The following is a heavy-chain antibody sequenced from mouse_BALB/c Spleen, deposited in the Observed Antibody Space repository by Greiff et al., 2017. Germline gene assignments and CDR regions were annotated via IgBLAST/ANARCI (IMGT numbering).Heavy chain of an antibody. D-gene: IGHD1-1*01. CDR1: GFTFSSYA. CDR2: ISSGGST. Sequence: EVQLQESGGGLVKPGGSLKLSCAASGFTFSSYAMSWVRQTPEKRLEWVASISSGGSTYYPDSVKGRFTISRDNARNILYLQMSSLRSEDTAMYYCAKGYYYGSRVYAMDYWGQGTSVTVSS. J-gene: IGHJ4*01. CDR3: AKGYYYGSRVYAMDY. V-gene: IGHV5-6-5*01.